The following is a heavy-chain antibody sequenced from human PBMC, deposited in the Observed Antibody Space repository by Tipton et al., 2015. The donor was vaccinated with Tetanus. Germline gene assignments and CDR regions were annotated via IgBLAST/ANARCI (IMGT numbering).Heavy chain of an antibody. D-gene: IGHD5-12*01. J-gene: IGHJ4*02. CDR2: IYSYNGST. Sequence: TLSLTCSVSGYSITRGSYYWSWIRQPPGKGLEWVGSIYSYNGSTFQNPSLKSRVTMSLDTTKNQFFLKVRSVTAADTAVYYCARANNDYPKKGPFDYWGQGARVIVSS. CDR3: ARANNDYPKKGPFDY. CDR1: GYSITRGSYY. V-gene: IGHV4-39*02.